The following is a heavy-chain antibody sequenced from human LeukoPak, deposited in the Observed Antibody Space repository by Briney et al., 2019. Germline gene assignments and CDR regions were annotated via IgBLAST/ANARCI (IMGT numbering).Heavy chain of an antibody. Sequence: ASVKVSCKASGYTFTSYYMHWVRQAPGQGLEWMGIINPSGGSTSYAQKFQGRVTMTRDTSTSTVYMELSSLRSEDTAVYYCAGDSSSQDDAFDIWGQGTMVTVSS. CDR2: INPSGGST. CDR1: GYTFTSYY. CDR3: AGDSSSQDDAFDI. J-gene: IGHJ3*02. V-gene: IGHV1-46*01. D-gene: IGHD6-6*01.